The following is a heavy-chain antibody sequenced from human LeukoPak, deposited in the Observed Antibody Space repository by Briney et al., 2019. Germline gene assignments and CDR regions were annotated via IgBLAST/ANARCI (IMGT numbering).Heavy chain of an antibody. CDR1: GFTFSSYW. CDR2: IKQDGSEK. Sequence: PAGSLRLSCAASGFTFSSYWMSWVRQAPGKGLEWVANIKQDGSEKYYVDSVKGRFTISRDNAKNSLYLQMNSLRAEDTAVYYCARQRNGIGIGITMIVVVITHFDYWGQGTMVTVSS. CDR3: ARQRNGIGIGITMIVVVITHFDY. J-gene: IGHJ4*02. D-gene: IGHD3-22*01. V-gene: IGHV3-7*01.